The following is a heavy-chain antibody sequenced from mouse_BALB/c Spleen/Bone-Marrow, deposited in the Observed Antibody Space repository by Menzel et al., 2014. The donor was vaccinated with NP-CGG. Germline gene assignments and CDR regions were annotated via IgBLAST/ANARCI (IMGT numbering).Heavy chain of an antibody. J-gene: IGHJ1*01. V-gene: IGHV14-3*02. D-gene: IGHD2-12*01. CDR3: ASYRYGWYFDV. Sequence: VQLQQSGAELVKLGASVKLSCTASGLNIKDTYMHWVKQRPEQGLEWIGRIEPANGNTKYDPKFQGKATITADTSSNTAHLQLNSLTSEDTAVYYCASYRYGWYFDVWGAGTTVTVSS. CDR1: GLNIKDTY. CDR2: IEPANGNT.